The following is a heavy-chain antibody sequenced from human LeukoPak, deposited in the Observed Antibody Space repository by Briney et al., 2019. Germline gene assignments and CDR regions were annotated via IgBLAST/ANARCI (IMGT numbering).Heavy chain of an antibody. D-gene: IGHD4-23*01. CDR2: INHSGST. CDR3: ARERRWHPFDY. V-gene: IGHV4-34*01. Sequence: PSETLSLTCAVYGGSFTGYYWSWIRQPPGKGLEWIGEINHSGSTNYNPSLKSRVTISVDTSKNQFSLKLSSVTAADTAVYYCARERRWHPFDYWGQGTLVTVS. J-gene: IGHJ4*02. CDR1: GGSFTGYY.